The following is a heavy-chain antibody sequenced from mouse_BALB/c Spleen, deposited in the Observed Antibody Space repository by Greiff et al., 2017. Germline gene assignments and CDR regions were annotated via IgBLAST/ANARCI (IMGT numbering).Heavy chain of an antibody. Sequence: EVMLVESGGGLVQPGGSLKLSCAASGFTFSSYGMSWVRQTPDKRLEWVATISSGGSYTYYPDSVKGRFTISRDNAKNTLYLQMSSLKSEDTAMYYCARQGSTMITTASWFAYWGQGTLVTVSA. V-gene: IGHV5-6*03. J-gene: IGHJ3*01. CDR2: ISSGGSYT. D-gene: IGHD2-4*01. CDR1: GFTFSSYG. CDR3: ARQGSTMITTASWFAY.